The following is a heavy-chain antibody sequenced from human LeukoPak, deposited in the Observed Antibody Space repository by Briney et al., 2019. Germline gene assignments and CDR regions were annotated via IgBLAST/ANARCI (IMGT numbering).Heavy chain of an antibody. CDR2: ISGRGSAT. CDR1: GFTFSNYG. J-gene: IGHJ4*02. Sequence: GGSLRLSCAASGFTFSNYGMSWVRQAPGKGLEWVSTISGRGSATYNAGSVKGRFTTSRDNSNNTLYLQMNSLRAEDTAVYYCAKTEAPAAIRAGSDYWGQGTLVTVSS. V-gene: IGHV3-23*01. D-gene: IGHD2-2*02. CDR3: AKTEAPAAIRAGSDY.